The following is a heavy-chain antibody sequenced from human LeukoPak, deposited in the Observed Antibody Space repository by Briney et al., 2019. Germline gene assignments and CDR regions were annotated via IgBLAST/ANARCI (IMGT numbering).Heavy chain of an antibody. CDR1: GGSFSGYY. Sequence: PLETLSLTCAVYGGSFSGYYWSWIRQPPGKGLEWIGEINHSGSTNYNPSLKSRVTISVDTSKNQFSLKLSSVTAADTAVYYCARGRPYHDSSGYYYGLRYWGQGTLVTVSS. CDR3: ARGRPYHDSSGYYYGLRY. CDR2: INHSGST. V-gene: IGHV4-34*01. D-gene: IGHD3-22*01. J-gene: IGHJ4*02.